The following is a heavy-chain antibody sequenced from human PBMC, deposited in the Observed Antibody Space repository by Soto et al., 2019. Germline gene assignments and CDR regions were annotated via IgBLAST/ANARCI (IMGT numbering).Heavy chain of an antibody. D-gene: IGHD6-19*01. CDR3: ARQPFKSSSLVPHAFDI. J-gene: IGHJ3*02. Sequence: PGESLKISCKGSGDGFTNYWIGWVRQMPGKGLEWMGMTHPGDSDDRYSPSFQGQVTISADKSISTAYLQWSSLKASDTAMYYCARQPFKSSSLVPHAFDIWGQGTMVTVSS. V-gene: IGHV5-51*01. CDR1: GDGFTNYW. CDR2: THPGDSDD.